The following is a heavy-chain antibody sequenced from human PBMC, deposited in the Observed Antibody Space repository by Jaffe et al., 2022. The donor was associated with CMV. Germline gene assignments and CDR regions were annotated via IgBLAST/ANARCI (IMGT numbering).Heavy chain of an antibody. V-gene: IGHV3-23*01. CDR3: AKGTKGHKYYYYYGMDV. J-gene: IGHJ6*02. CDR2: ISGSGGST. Sequence: EVQLLESGGGLVQPGGSLRLSCAASGFTFSSYAMSWVRQAPGKGLEWVSAISGSGGSTYYADSVKGRFTISRDNSKNTLYLQMNSLRAEDTAVYYCAKGTKGHKYYYYYGMDVWGQGTTVTVSS. CDR1: GFTFSSYA. D-gene: IGHD2-21*01.